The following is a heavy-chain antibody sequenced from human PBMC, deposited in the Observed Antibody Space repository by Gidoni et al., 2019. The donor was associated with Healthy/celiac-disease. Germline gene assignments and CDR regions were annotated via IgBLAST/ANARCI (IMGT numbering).Heavy chain of an antibody. J-gene: IGHJ3*02. CDR3: AGGARGGVIVLRGAFDI. CDR2: IYYSGST. V-gene: IGHV4-31*03. Sequence: QVQLQESGPGLVKPSQTLSLTCTVSGGSISSGGYYWSWIRQHPGKGLEWIGYIYYSGSTYYNPSLKSRVTIAVDTSKNQFSLKLSSVTAADTAVYYCAGGARGGVIVLRGAFDIWGQGTMVTVSS. D-gene: IGHD3-16*02. CDR1: GGSISSGGYY.